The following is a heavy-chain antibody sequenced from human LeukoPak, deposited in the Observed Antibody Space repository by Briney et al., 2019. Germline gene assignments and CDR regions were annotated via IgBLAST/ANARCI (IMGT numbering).Heavy chain of an antibody. J-gene: IGHJ6*02. CDR3: ATDSSGPEYYYYGMDV. V-gene: IGHV3-30*04. CDR2: ISYDGSNK. D-gene: IGHD3-22*01. CDR1: GFTFSSYA. Sequence: GGSLRLSCAASGFTFSSYAMHWVRQAPGKGPEWVAVISYDGSNKYYADSVKGRFTISRDNSKNTLYLQMNSLRAEDTAVYYCATDSSGPEYYYYGMDVWGQGTTVTVSS.